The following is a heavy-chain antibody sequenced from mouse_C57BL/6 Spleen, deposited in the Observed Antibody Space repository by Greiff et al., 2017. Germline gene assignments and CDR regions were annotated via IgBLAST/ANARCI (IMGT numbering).Heavy chain of an antibody. CDR1: GYAFTNYL. V-gene: IGHV1-54*01. CDR3: ARTDYSNYSFAY. Sequence: VQVVESGAELVRPGTSVKVSCKASGYAFTNYLIEWVKQRPGQGLEWIGVINPGSGGTNYNEKFKGKATLTADKSSSTAYMQLSSLTSEDSAVYFCARTDYSNYSFAYWGQGTLVTVSA. J-gene: IGHJ3*01. D-gene: IGHD2-5*01. CDR2: INPGSGGT.